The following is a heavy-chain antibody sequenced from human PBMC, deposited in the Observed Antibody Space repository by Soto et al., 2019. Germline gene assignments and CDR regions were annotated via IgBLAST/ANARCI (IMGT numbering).Heavy chain of an antibody. Sequence: QVQLVQSGAEVKKPGASVKVSCKASGYTFTGYYMHWVRQAPGQGLEWMGWINPNSGGTNYAQKFQGRVTMTRDTSISTAYMELSRLRSDDTAGDYCARDRVVTTVTTPFDYWGQGTLVTVSS. J-gene: IGHJ4*02. CDR3: ARDRVVTTVTTPFDY. V-gene: IGHV1-2*02. CDR1: GYTFTGYY. CDR2: INPNSGGT. D-gene: IGHD4-17*01.